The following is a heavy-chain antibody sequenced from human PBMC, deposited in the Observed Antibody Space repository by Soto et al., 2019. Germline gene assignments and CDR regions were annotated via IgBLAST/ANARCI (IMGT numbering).Heavy chain of an antibody. J-gene: IGHJ5*02. CDR2: INAGNGNT. V-gene: IGHV1-3*01. D-gene: IGHD2-15*01. Sequence: ASVKVSCKASGYTFTSYAMHWVRQAPGQRLEWMGWINAGNGNTKYSQKFQGRVTITRDTSASTAYMELSSLRSEDTAVYYCARDTHSCSGGSCEYNWFDPWGQGTLVTVSS. CDR1: GYTFTSYA. CDR3: ARDTHSCSGGSCEYNWFDP.